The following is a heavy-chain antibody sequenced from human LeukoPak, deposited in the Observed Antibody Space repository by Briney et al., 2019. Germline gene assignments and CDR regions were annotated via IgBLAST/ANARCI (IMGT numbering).Heavy chain of an antibody. V-gene: IGHV1-8*01. CDR3: ARGDGYYYNFDD. CDR1: GYTFTSYD. CDR2: MNPNSGNT. Sequence: ASVKVSCKASGYTFTSYDINWVRQATGQGLEWMGWMNPNSGNTGYAQKFQGRVTMTRNTSISTAYMELSSLRSEDTAMYYCARGDGYYYNFDDWGQGTLVTVSS. J-gene: IGHJ4*02. D-gene: IGHD5-24*01.